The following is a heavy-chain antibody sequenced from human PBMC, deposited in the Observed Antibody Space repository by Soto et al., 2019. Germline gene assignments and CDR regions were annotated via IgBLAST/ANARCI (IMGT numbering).Heavy chain of an antibody. J-gene: IGHJ5*02. CDR1: GGSTRNYF. CDR3: ARYVNPYDTAVWFDP. CDR2: IYYSGTT. Sequence: QVQLQESGPGLVKPSETLSLTCTVSGGSTRNYFWSWVRQPPAKGLEWNGCIYYSGTTNHNPSLKSRVTISLDTSKNQFSLRLRSVTAADTAVYYCARYVNPYDTAVWFDPWGQGTLVTVSS. V-gene: IGHV4-59*01. D-gene: IGHD3-9*01.